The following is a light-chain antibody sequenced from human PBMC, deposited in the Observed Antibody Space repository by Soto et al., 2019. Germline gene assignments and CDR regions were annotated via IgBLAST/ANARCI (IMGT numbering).Light chain of an antibody. J-gene: IGKJ1*01. CDR3: LQDDSYIQT. CDR1: QGIRTD. Sequence: AIQMTQSTSSLSASVGDTVTITCRASQGIRTDLGWYQQKPGTAPKLLIYAASTLQSGVPSRFSGSGSGTEFTLTISSLQPEDFATYYCLQDDSYIQTFGQGTKVEIK. V-gene: IGKV1-6*01. CDR2: AAS.